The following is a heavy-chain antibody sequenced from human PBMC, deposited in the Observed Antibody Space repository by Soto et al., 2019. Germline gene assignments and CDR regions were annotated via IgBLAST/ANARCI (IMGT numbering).Heavy chain of an antibody. CDR3: ARDLETLRGGEY. J-gene: IGHJ4*02. CDR1: GGSISSYY. CDR2: IYYSGST. Sequence: SSETLSLTCTVSGGSISSYYWSWIRQPPGKGLEWIGYIYYSGSTNYNPSLKSRVTISVDTSKNQFSLKLSSVTAADTAVYYCARDLETLRGGEYWGQGTLVTVSS. D-gene: IGHD3-10*01. V-gene: IGHV4-59*12.